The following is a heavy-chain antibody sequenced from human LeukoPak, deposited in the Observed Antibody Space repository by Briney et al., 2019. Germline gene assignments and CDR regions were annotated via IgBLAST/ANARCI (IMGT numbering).Heavy chain of an antibody. D-gene: IGHD3-10*01. CDR2: INPRGGST. CDR1: GYTFTNYY. Sequence: VATVKVSCKASGYTFTNYYIHWVRQAPGQGLEWMGIINPRGGSTSYAQMFQDRVTMTRDTSTSTVYMELSSLRSEDTAVYFCARDRDMVRGMIITIAYAFDIWGPGTVVTVSS. J-gene: IGHJ3*02. V-gene: IGHV1-46*01. CDR3: ARDRDMVRGMIITIAYAFDI.